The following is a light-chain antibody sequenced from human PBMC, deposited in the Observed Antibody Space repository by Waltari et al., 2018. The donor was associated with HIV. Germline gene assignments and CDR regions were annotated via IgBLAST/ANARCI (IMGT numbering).Light chain of an antibody. V-gene: IGLV2-18*02. CDR2: EVV. J-gene: IGLJ3*02. CDR3: SSFTSSSTWV. Sequence: QSALTQPPSVSGSPGQSVTIYCTGTNTDVARYARVSWYQQPPGTAPKLLIYEVVNRPSGVPDRCSGSKSGNTASLTIFGLQSEDEADYYCSSFTSSSTWVFGGGTKLTV. CDR1: NTDVARYAR.